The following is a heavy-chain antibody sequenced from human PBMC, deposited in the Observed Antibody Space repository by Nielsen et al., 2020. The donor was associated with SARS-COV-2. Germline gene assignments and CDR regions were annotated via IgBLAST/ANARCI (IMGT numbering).Heavy chain of an antibody. V-gene: IGHV3-7*05. D-gene: IGHD1-14*01. CDR1: GFTFSSYW. J-gene: IGHJ4*02. CDR3: ARRVTVDY. CDR2: IKQDGSEK. Sequence: GESLKISCAASGFTFSSYWMSRVRQAPGKGLEWVANIKQDGSEKYYVDSVKGRFIISRDNAKNSLYLQMNSLRAEDTAVYYCARRVTVDYWGQGTLVTVSS.